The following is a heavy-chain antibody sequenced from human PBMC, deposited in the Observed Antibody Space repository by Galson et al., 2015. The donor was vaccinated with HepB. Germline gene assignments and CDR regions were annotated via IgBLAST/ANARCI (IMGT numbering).Heavy chain of an antibody. CDR3: ARGTWYFDY. V-gene: IGHV4-59*01. CDR1: GGSISSYY. Sequence: ETLSLTCTVSGGSISSYYWSWIRQPPGKGLEWIGYIYYSGSTNYNPSLKSRVTISVDTSKNQFSLKLSSVTAADTAVYYCARGTWYFDYWGQGTLVTVSS. D-gene: IGHD2-2*01. J-gene: IGHJ4*02. CDR2: IYYSGST.